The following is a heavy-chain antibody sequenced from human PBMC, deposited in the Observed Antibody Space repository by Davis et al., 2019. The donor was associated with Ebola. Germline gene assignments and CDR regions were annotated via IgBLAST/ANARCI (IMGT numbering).Heavy chain of an antibody. CDR2: INPSGGST. CDR1: GCTFTSYY. D-gene: IGHD3-22*01. Sequence: AASVKVSCKASGCTFTSYYMHWVRQAPGQGLEWMGIINPSGGSTSYAQKFQGRVTMTRDTSTSTVYMELSSLRSEDTAVYYCARDYYDSSGYTYYGMDVWGQGTTVTVSS. CDR3: ARDYYDSSGYTYYGMDV. V-gene: IGHV1-46*01. J-gene: IGHJ6*02.